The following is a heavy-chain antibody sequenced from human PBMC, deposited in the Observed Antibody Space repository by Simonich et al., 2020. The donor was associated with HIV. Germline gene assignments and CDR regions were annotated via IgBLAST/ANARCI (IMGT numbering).Heavy chain of an antibody. Sequence: QVQLQQWGAGLLKPSETLSLTCAVYGGSFSGYYWSWIRQPPGKGLEGIGEINHSGSTNDKPSLKSRVTISVDTSKNQFSLKLSSVTAADTAVYYCARRHPTTVTTPYFDYWGQGTLVTVSS. CDR1: GGSFSGYY. CDR3: ARRHPTTVTTPYFDY. D-gene: IGHD4-17*01. CDR2: INHSGST. J-gene: IGHJ4*02. V-gene: IGHV4-34*01.